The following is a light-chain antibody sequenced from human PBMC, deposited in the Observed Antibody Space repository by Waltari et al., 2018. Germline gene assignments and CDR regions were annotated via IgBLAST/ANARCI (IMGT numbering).Light chain of an antibody. Sequence: QSALTQPASVSGSPGQSITISCTGTSSDIGGYNYVSCNQQYPGEAPKVVIYDVNSPPSGVSNRFSGAKSGNTASLTISGLQAEDEADYYCNSHSSSDTPSVFGGGTKLTVL. CDR2: DVN. J-gene: IGLJ3*02. CDR1: SSDIGGYNY. CDR3: NSHSSSDTPSV. V-gene: IGLV2-14*01.